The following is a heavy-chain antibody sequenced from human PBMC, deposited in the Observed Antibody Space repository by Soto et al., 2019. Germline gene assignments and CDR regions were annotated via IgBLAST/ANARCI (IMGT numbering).Heavy chain of an antibody. D-gene: IGHD6-13*01. CDR2: IFSNDEK. Sequence: QVTVKESGPVLVKPTETLTLTCTVSGFSLSNAGLGVCWIRQPPGKALEWLAHIFSNDEKSYSTSPKSRLTISKATSNRQVVLIMTHMDPVDTATYYCATTYSTSLYWFDPWGQGTLVTVSS. J-gene: IGHJ5*02. CDR3: ATTYSTSLYWFDP. V-gene: IGHV2-26*01. CDR1: GFSLSNAGLG.